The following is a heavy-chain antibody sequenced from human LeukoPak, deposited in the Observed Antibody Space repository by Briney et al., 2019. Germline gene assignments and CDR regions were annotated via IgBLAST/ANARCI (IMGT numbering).Heavy chain of an antibody. V-gene: IGHV4-30-4*01. CDR3: ARDYYDSSGYPKVYYFDY. Sequence: SQTLSLTCTVSGGSISSGDYYRSWIRQPPGKGLEWIGYIYYSGSTYYNPSLKSRVTISVDTSKNQFSLKLSSVTAADTAVYYCARDYYDSSGYPKVYYFDYWGQGTLVTVSS. D-gene: IGHD3-22*01. J-gene: IGHJ4*02. CDR1: GGSISSGDYY. CDR2: IYYSGST.